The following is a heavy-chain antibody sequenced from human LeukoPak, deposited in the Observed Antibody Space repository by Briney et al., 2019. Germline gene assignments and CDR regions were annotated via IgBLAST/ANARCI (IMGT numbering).Heavy chain of an antibody. CDR2: INPSGGST. D-gene: IGHD3-10*01. CDR1: GYTFTSYY. CDR3: ARDGPLHTYYYGSGSYYLAYAFDI. Sequence: ASVKVSCKASGYTFTSYYMHWVRQAPGQGLEWMGIINPSGGSTSYAQKFQGRVTMTRDTSTSTVYMELSSLRSEDTAVYYCARDGPLHTYYYGSGSYYLAYAFDIWGQGTMVTVSS. V-gene: IGHV1-46*01. J-gene: IGHJ3*02.